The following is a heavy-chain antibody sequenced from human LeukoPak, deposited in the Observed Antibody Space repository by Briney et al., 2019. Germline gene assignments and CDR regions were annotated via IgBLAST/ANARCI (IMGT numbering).Heavy chain of an antibody. V-gene: IGHV3-21*01. Sequence: GGSLRLSCAASGFTFSSYSMNWVRQAPGKGLEWVSSISTSTTYIYYADSVKGRFTISRDNAKNSLYLQMSSLRAEDTVVYYCARARGTLVPAAKGDYWGQGTLVTVSS. CDR2: ISTSTTYI. D-gene: IGHD2-2*01. CDR3: ARARGTLVPAAKGDY. CDR1: GFTFSSYS. J-gene: IGHJ4*02.